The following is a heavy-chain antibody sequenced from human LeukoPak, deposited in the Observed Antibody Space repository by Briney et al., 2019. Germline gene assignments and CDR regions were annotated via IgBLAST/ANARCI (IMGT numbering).Heavy chain of an antibody. D-gene: IGHD3-3*01. CDR1: GFTFSSYW. Sequence: GGSLRLSCAASGFTFSSYWMSWVRQAPGKGLEWVANIKQDGSEKNYVDSVKGRFTISRDNARNSLYLQMNSLRAEDTAVYYCARAGGYYQYWFDPWGQGTLVTVSS. CDR2: IKQDGSEK. V-gene: IGHV3-7*03. CDR3: ARAGGYYQYWFDP. J-gene: IGHJ5*02.